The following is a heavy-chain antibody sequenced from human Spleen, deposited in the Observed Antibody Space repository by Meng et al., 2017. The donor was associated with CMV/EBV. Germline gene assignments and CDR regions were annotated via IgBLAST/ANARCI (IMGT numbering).Heavy chain of an antibody. CDR2: IYYSGST. Sequence: SETLSLTCTVSGGSISSSSYYWGWIRQPPGKGLEWIGSIYYSGSTYYNPSLKSRVTLSVATSKNHFSLKLSSVTATDTAVYYCASPSSLHYDFWSAYDYWGQGSLVTVSS. D-gene: IGHD3-3*01. V-gene: IGHV4-39*02. J-gene: IGHJ4*02. CDR3: ASPSSLHYDFWSAYDY. CDR1: GGSISSSSYY.